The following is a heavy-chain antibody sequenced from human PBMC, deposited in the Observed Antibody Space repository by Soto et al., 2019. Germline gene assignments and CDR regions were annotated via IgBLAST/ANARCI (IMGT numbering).Heavy chain of an antibody. V-gene: IGHV4-4*02. CDR2: IYHSGST. CDR1: GGSISSSNW. CDR3: ARGGAEDIVVEPAALRAMFTDY. J-gene: IGHJ4*02. Sequence: PSETLALTCAVSGGSISSSNWWSWVRQPPGKGLEWIGEIYHSGSTNYNPALKRRVTISVDKSKNQFSLKLSSVTAADTAVYYCARGGAEDIVVEPAALRAMFTDYWGQGILVTVSS. D-gene: IGHD2-2*01.